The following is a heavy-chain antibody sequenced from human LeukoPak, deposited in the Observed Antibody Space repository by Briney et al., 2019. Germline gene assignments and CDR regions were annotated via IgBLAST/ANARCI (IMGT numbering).Heavy chain of an antibody. V-gene: IGHV3-72*01. D-gene: IGHD3-10*01. CDR2: SRHKVKRYST. J-gene: IGHJ3*02. CDR3: AKSLFTSATGTGRVFHI. CDR1: GFTLSDHY. Sequence: GGSLRLSCAASGFTLSDHYMDWVRQAPGKGLEWVGRSRHKVKRYSTEYAASVKGRFTISRDDSKNSLYLQMNSLRAGDTAEYYCAKSLFTSATGTGRVFHIGGQGTMVTVFS.